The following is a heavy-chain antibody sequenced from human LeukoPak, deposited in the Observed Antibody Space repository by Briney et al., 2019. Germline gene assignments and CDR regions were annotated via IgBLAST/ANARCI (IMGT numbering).Heavy chain of an antibody. Sequence: SVKVSCKASGFPFTTYGINWVRRAPGQGLEWIGSINTYNGDTNYAQKFQGRVTMTTDTSTSTVYIELRSLTSDDTAAYYCAREWWGYDVLTGDNWFDPWGQGTLVTVSS. J-gene: IGHJ5*02. V-gene: IGHV1-18*01. CDR1: GFPFTTYG. D-gene: IGHD3-9*01. CDR2: INTYNGDT. CDR3: AREWWGYDVLTGDNWFDP.